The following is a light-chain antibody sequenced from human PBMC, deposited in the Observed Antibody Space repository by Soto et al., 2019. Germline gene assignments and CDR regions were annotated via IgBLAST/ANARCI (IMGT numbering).Light chain of an antibody. CDR1: SSNIGAGYD. V-gene: IGLV1-47*01. Sequence: QSVLTQPPSVSGAPGQRVTISCTGSSSNIGAGYDVYWYQQLPGTAPKLLIYRNNQRPSGVPDRFSGSKSGTSASLAISGLRSEDEADYYCAAWDDSLSGLVFGTGTKVTVL. J-gene: IGLJ1*01. CDR2: RNN. CDR3: AAWDDSLSGLV.